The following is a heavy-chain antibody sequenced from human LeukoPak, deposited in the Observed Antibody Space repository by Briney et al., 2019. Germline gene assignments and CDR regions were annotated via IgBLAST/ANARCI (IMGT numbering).Heavy chain of an antibody. CDR2: ISSSSSYI. V-gene: IGHV3-21*01. CDR3: ARDFRLRGSSGNDY. J-gene: IGHJ4*02. Sequence: PGGSLRLSCAASGFTFSSYAMSWVRQAPGKGLEWVSSISSSSSYIYYADSVKGRFTISRDNAKNSLYLQMNSLRAEDTAVYYCARDFRLRGSSGNDYWGQGTLVTVSS. CDR1: GFTFSSYA. D-gene: IGHD3-22*01.